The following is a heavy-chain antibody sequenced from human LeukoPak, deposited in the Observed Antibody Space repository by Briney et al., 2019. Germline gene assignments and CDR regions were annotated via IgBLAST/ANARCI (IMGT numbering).Heavy chain of an antibody. CDR2: ISGISGSI. Sequence: PLRLSCAASGFTFDAYAMHWVRRAPGKGLEWVSGISGISGSIGYADSVEGRFTISRDNAENSLYLRMNSLRAEDTALYYCAKDSEIAAAGLNFDYWGQGTLVTVSS. CDR1: GFTFDAYA. J-gene: IGHJ4*02. V-gene: IGHV3-9*01. CDR3: AKDSEIAAAGLNFDY. D-gene: IGHD6-13*01.